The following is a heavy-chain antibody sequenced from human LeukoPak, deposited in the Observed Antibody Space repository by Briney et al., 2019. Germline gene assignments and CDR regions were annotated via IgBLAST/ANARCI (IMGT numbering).Heavy chain of an antibody. CDR3: YGIHLGDAFDL. J-gene: IGHJ3*01. CDR1: GFVVSRNY. V-gene: IGHV3-53*01. CDR2: ITSKYVT. Sequence: GGSLTLSRAASGFVVSRNYMAWVRQAPGKKLEWVSAITSKYVTYYADSVKGRFVISRDNSKNTMYLQMNGLRAEDTAMYYCYGIHLGDAFDLWGQGTMVTASS. D-gene: IGHD3-16*01.